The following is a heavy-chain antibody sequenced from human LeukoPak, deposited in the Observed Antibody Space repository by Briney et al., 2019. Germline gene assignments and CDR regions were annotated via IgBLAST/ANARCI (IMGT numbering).Heavy chain of an antibody. D-gene: IGHD1-26*01. Sequence: ASVKVSCKASGYTSTSYYMHWVRQAPGQGLEWMGIINPSGGSTSYAQKFQGRVTMTRDTSTSTVYMELSSLRSEDTAVYYCAREWELWYYFDYWGQGTLVTVSS. CDR1: GYTSTSYY. J-gene: IGHJ4*02. V-gene: IGHV1-46*01. CDR3: AREWELWYYFDY. CDR2: INPSGGST.